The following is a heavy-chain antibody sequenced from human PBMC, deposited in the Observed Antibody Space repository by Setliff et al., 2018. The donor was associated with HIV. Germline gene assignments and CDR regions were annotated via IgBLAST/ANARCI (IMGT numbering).Heavy chain of an antibody. CDR1: GFTFRSFD. CDR3: TTDAYYYDNSGNFRGYYFDN. D-gene: IGHD3-22*01. Sequence: GGSLRLSCAASGFTFRSFDMYWVRQATGKGPEWVASIGTLGDTYYPDSVKGRFTISRDNSKNTLYLQMNSLRAEDTAVYYCTTDAYYYDNSGNFRGYYFDNWGQGTLVTVSS. CDR2: IGTLGDT. J-gene: IGHJ4*02. V-gene: IGHV3-13*01.